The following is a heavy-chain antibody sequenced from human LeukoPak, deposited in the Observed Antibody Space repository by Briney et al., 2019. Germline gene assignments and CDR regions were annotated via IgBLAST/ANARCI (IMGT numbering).Heavy chain of an antibody. CDR1: GFTFSSYA. Sequence: PGGSLRLSCAASGFTFSSYAMSWVRQAPGKGLEWVSAISGSGGSTYYADSVKGRFTISRDNAKNTVHLQMNSLRVEDTAVYYCARDVPHNWFDSWGQGILVTVSS. V-gene: IGHV3-23*01. CDR3: ARDVPHNWFDS. CDR2: ISGSGGST. J-gene: IGHJ5*01.